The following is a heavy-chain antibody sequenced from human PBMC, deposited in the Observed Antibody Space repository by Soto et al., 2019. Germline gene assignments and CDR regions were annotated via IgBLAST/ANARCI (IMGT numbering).Heavy chain of an antibody. D-gene: IGHD5-18*01. CDR1: GGTFSSYA. Sequence: RASVKVSCKASGGTFSSYAISWVRQAPGQGLEWMGGIIPIFGTANYAQKFQGRVTITADESTSTAYMELSSLRSEDTAVYYCARAVQLWLRGAYYYGMDVWGQGTTVTVSS. V-gene: IGHV1-69*13. CDR3: ARAVQLWLRGAYYYGMDV. J-gene: IGHJ6*02. CDR2: IIPIFGTA.